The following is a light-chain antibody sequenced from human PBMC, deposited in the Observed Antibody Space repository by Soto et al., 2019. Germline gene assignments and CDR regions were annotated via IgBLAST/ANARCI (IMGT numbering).Light chain of an antibody. CDR2: DAS. CDR1: QSVSSY. Sequence: EIVFTQSPATLSLSPGERATLSCRASQSVSSYLAWYQQKPGQAPRLLIYDASNRANGIPDRFSGSGSGTDFTLTISSLEPEDFAVYYCQQRSNWPTITFGQGTRLEIK. J-gene: IGKJ5*01. V-gene: IGKV3-11*01. CDR3: QQRSNWPTIT.